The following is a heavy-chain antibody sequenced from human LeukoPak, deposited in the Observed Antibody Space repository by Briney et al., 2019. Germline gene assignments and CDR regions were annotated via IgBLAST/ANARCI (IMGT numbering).Heavy chain of an antibody. CDR2: VYYTGST. J-gene: IGHJ4*02. CDR1: GGSISNYY. D-gene: IGHD5-24*01. CDR3: ARGAMATTPFFDH. V-gene: IGHV4-59*01. Sequence: KTSETLSLTCPVSGGSISNYYYWTWIRQPPGKGLEWIGYVYYTGSTNFNPSLKSRVTMSLDTSRNQFSLKLTSLTAADTAVYYCARGAMATTPFFDHWGQGTLVTVSS.